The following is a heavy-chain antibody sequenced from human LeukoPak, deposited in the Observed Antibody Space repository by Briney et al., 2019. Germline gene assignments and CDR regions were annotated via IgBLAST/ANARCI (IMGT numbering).Heavy chain of an antibody. V-gene: IGHV3-7*01. Sequence: GGSLRLSCAASGFTFSSYWISWVRQAPGKGLEWVANIKQDGSEKYYVDSVKGRFTISRDNAKNSLYLQMNSLRAEDTAVYYCARGVYSYGYFFDYWGQGTLVTVSS. CDR1: GFTFSSYW. CDR2: IKQDGSEK. J-gene: IGHJ4*02. CDR3: ARGVYSYGYFFDY. D-gene: IGHD5-18*01.